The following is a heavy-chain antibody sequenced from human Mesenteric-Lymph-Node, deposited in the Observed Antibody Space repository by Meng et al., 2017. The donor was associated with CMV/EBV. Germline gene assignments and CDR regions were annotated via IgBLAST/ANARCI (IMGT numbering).Heavy chain of an antibody. CDR3: GRVGFWNGYYAVDY. CDR2: ISSSSSYI. CDR1: GFTFSIYT. V-gene: IGHV3-21*01. Sequence: SGFTFSIYTMNWVRQAPGKGLEWVSSISSSSSYIYYADSVKGRFTISRDNAKNSLYLQMNSLRAEDTAVYYCGRVGFWNGYYAVDYWGQGSLVTVSS. J-gene: IGHJ4*02. D-gene: IGHD3-3*01.